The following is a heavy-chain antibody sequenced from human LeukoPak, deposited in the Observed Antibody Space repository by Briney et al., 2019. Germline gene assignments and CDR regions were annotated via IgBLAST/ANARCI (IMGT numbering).Heavy chain of an antibody. CDR3: ARDLSTRVLLWFGTVKGDNWFDP. CDR2: INPSGGST. J-gene: IGHJ5*02. CDR1: GYTFTSYY. Sequence: ASVKVSCKASGYTFTSYYMHWVRQAPGQGLEWMGIINPSGGSTSYAQKFQGRVTMTRDTSTSTVYMELSSLRSEDTAVYYCARDLSTRVLLWFGTVKGDNWFDPWGQGTLVTVSS. D-gene: IGHD3-10*01. V-gene: IGHV1-46*01.